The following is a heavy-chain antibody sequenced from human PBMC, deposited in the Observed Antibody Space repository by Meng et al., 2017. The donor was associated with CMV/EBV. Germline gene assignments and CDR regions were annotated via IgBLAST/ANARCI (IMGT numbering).Heavy chain of an antibody. CDR3: AIDLAAGAIHYGSGSRRGMDV. CDR1: GYTFTSYG. V-gene: IGHV1-18*01. D-gene: IGHD3-10*01. CDR2: ISAYNGNT. J-gene: IGHJ6*02. Sequence: ASVKVSCKASGYTFTSYGISWVRQAPGQGLEWMGWISAYNGNTNYAQKLQGRVTMTTDTSTSTAYMERRSLRSDDTAVYYCAIDLAAGAIHYGSGSRRGMDVWGQGTTVTVSS.